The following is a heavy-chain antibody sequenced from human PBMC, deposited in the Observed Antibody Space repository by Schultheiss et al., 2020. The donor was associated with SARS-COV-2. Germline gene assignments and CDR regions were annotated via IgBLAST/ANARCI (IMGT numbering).Heavy chain of an antibody. J-gene: IGHJ4*02. CDR1: GFTFSNFA. V-gene: IGHV3-23*01. Sequence: GGSLRLSCAASGFTFSNFAMNWVRQAPGKGLEWVSGINGRGERKYYADSVKGRFTISRDNSKNTLYLQMDSLRADDTAVYYCAREGYSYGSFDYWGQGTLVTVSS. D-gene: IGHD5-18*01. CDR2: INGRGERK. CDR3: AREGYSYGSFDY.